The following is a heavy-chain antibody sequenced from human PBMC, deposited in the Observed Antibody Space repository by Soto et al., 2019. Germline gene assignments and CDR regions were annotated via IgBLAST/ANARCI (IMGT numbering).Heavy chain of an antibody. CDR2: INPNSGGT. CDR1: ADTITGYH. J-gene: IGHJ4*02. D-gene: IGHD4-17*01. Sequence: QVHLVQSGAEMKTTGASVKDPCMASADTITGYHIHWVRQAPGQGLEWIGWINPNSGGTHYAQKFQGSATMSRGTSIKTDYTELSRLTSDDTAVYYCAKEHSGDTDYWGQGTLVTVSS. V-gene: IGHV1-2*02. CDR3: AKEHSGDTDY.